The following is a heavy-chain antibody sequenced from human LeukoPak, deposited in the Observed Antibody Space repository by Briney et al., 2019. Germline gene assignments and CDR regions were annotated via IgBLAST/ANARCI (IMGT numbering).Heavy chain of an antibody. J-gene: IGHJ4*02. CDR3: ARVKGQWLPRGGFDY. Sequence: KPSETQSLTCTVSGGSINTYYWSWIRQPPGKGLEWIGYIYYSGSTNYNPSLKSRVTISVDKSKKQLSLKVTSVTAADTAVYYCARVKGQWLPRGGFDYWGQGTLVTVSS. CDR1: GGSINTYY. CDR2: IYYSGST. D-gene: IGHD6-19*01. V-gene: IGHV4-59*12.